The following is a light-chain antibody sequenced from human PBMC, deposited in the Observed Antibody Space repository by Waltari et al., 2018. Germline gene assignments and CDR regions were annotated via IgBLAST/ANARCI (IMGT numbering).Light chain of an antibody. J-gene: IGKJ3*01. V-gene: IGKV1-39*01. CDR2: AAS. Sequence: DIQMTQSPSSLSAYVGDRVSITCRASQYINNYLDWYQQKPGLAPKLLIFAASSLQSGVPSRFRCSGSETDFPRTISRLQREDFATYYCQQSYSPPFTFGPGTKV. CDR3: QQSYSPPFT. CDR1: QYINNY.